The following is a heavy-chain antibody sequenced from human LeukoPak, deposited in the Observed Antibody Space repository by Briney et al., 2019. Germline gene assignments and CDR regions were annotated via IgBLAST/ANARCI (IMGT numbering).Heavy chain of an antibody. CDR2: IYYSGST. CDR3: ARDHNFDY. J-gene: IGHJ4*02. CDR1: GGSISSYY. Sequence: SETLSLTCTVSGGSISSYYWSWIRQPPGKGLEWIGYIYYSGSTYYNPSLKSRVTISVDTSKNQFSLKLSSVTAADTAVYYCARDHNFDYWGQGTLVTVSS. V-gene: IGHV4-59*12.